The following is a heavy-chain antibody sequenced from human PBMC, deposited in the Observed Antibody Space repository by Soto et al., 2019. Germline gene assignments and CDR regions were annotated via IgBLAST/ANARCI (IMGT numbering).Heavy chain of an antibody. CDR3: ARDSGGSSSWYVDYYYYYMDV. CDR2: ISSSSSYI. D-gene: IGHD6-13*01. V-gene: IGHV3-21*01. Sequence: VGFLRLSCAASGFTFSSSSRTWARQAPGKGLEWVSSISSSSSYIYYADSVKGRFTISRDHAKNSLYLQMNSLRAEDTAVYYCARDSGGSSSWYVDYYYYYMDVWGKGTTVTVSS. CDR1: GFTFSSSS. J-gene: IGHJ6*03.